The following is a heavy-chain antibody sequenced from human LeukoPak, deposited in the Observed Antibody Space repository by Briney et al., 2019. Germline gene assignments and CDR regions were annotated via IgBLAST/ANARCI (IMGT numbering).Heavy chain of an antibody. CDR3: ARESDSSGYDGNWFDP. Sequence: GGSLRLSCAASGFTFSSYEMNWVRQAPGKGLEWVSYISSSGSTIYYADSVKGRFTISRDNAKNSLYLQMNSLRVEDTAVYYCARESDSSGYDGNWFDPWGQGTLVTVSS. J-gene: IGHJ5*02. D-gene: IGHD3-22*01. V-gene: IGHV3-48*03. CDR2: ISSSGSTI. CDR1: GFTFSSYE.